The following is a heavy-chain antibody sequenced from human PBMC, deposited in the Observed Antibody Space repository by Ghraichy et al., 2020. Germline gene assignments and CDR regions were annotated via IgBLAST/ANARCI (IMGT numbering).Heavy chain of an antibody. CDR1: GFTFSSYA. CDR3: AKAGGRNTMIVVVITHY. Sequence: GGSLRLSCAAAGFTFSSYAMSWVRQAPGKGLEWVSAISGSGGSTYYADSVKGRFTISRDNSKNTLYLQMNSLRAEDTAVYYCAKAGGRNTMIVVVITHYWGQGTLVTVSS. D-gene: IGHD3-22*01. V-gene: IGHV3-23*01. CDR2: ISGSGGST. J-gene: IGHJ4*02.